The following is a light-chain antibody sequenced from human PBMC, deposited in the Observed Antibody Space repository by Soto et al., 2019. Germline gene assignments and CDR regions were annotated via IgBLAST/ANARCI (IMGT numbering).Light chain of an antibody. CDR2: EVS. J-gene: IGLJ3*02. CDR1: SSDIGGYNY. CDR3: SSYRSTRTVV. Sequence: QSALTQPASVSGSPGQSITISCTGNSSDIGGYNYVSWYQQHQGKAPKLMIYEVSNRTSGVSNRFSGSKSGNTASLTISGLQAEDEADYFCSSYRSTRTVVFGGGTKVTVL. V-gene: IGLV2-14*01.